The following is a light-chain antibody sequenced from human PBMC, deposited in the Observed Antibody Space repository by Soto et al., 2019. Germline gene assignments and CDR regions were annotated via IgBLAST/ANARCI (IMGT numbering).Light chain of an antibody. CDR2: AAS. Sequence: DIQMTQSPSSLSASVGDRVTITCRASQNINSYLNWYQQKPGKAPKFLIYAASSLQSGVPSRFSGSGSGTDFTLTISSLQPEDFATYYCQQSYTTPRTFGQGTKLEIK. J-gene: IGKJ2*01. CDR1: QNINSY. CDR3: QQSYTTPRT. V-gene: IGKV1-39*01.